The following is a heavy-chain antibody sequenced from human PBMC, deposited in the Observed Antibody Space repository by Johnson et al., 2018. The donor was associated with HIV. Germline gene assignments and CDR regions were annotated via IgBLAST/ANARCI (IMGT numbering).Heavy chain of an antibody. CDR3: ARMTTTVSHHDGFDF. CDR1: EFNVSSNY. CDR2: VYSGGYT. D-gene: IGHD4-17*01. Sequence: VLLVESGGGLVQPGGSLRLSCAASEFNVSSNYMNWVRQAPGRGLEWVSVVYSGGYTYYADSVKGRFTISRDTSKNTLYLQMNSLRAEDTAVYYCARMTTTVSHHDGFDFWCQGTMVTVSS. J-gene: IGHJ3*01. V-gene: IGHV3-66*01.